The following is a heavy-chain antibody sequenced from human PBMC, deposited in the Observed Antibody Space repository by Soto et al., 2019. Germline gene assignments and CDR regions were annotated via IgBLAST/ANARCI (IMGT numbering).Heavy chain of an antibody. CDR1: GFTFDDYA. CDR2: ISWNSGSI. D-gene: IGHD3-10*01. CDR3: AKDARIEFGDYYHYGMDV. Sequence: EVQLVESGGGLVQPGRSLRLSCAASGFTFDDYAMHWVRQAPGKGLEWVSGISWNSGSIGYADSVKGRFTISRDNAKNSLYLQMNSLRAEDTALYYCAKDARIEFGDYYHYGMDVWGQGTTVTVSS. J-gene: IGHJ6*02. V-gene: IGHV3-9*01.